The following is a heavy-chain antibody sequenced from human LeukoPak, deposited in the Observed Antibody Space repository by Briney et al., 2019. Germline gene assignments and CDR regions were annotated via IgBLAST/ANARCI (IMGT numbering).Heavy chain of an antibody. V-gene: IGHV3-23*01. CDR2: IKNGGNDP. CDR1: GFSFSINA. Sequence: QPGGSLRLSCAASGFSFSINAMGWVRQAPGKGLEWVSSIKNGGNDPFYTDSVKGRFTISRDNSKNTLFLQLSSLRAEDSAVYYCARGGHDFNPFYWWGQGTLVTVSS. J-gene: IGHJ4*02. CDR3: ARGGHDFNPFYW. D-gene: IGHD2-21*02.